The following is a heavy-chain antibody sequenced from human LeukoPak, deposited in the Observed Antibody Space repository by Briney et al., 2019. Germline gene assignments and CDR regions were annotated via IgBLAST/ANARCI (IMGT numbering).Heavy chain of an antibody. V-gene: IGHV3-48*03. J-gene: IGHJ6*03. CDR1: GFTFSSYE. Sequence: GGSLRLSCAASGFTFSSYEMNWVRQAPGKGLEWVSYISSSGSTIYYADSVKGRFTISRDNAKNSLYLQMNSLRAEDTAVYYCARDNGDVTYYYYYMDVWGKGTTVTISS. CDR2: ISSSGSTI. D-gene: IGHD4-17*01. CDR3: ARDNGDVTYYYYYMDV.